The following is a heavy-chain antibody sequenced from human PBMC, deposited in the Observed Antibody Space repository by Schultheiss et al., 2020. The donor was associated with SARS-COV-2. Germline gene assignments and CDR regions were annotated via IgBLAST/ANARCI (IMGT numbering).Heavy chain of an antibody. J-gene: IGHJ5*02. D-gene: IGHD5-24*01. CDR3: ARRERWLPKGGWFDP. V-gene: IGHV4-39*01. CDR2: IYYSGST. Sequence: SQTLSLTCTVSGGSISSSSYYWGWIRQPPGKGLEWIGSIYYSGSTYYNPSLKSRVTISVDTSKNQFSLKLSSVTAADTAVYYCARRERWLPKGGWFDPWGQGTLVTVSS. CDR1: GGSISSSSYY.